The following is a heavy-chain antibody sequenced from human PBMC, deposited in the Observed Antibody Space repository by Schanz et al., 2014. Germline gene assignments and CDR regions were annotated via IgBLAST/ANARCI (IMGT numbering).Heavy chain of an antibody. CDR1: GFTFSGYG. D-gene: IGHD3-3*02. CDR2: ISSGGRNI. CDR3: AQTRGTFMVPIDN. V-gene: IGHV3-21*01. Sequence: VQLVESGGGVVQPGRSLRLSCVTSGFTFSGYGMHWARQAPGNGLEWVSSISSGGRNISYADSLKGRFTISRDNARNSLYLQLNSLRVEDSGVYFCAQTRGTFMVPIDNWGQGVRVIVSS. J-gene: IGHJ4*02.